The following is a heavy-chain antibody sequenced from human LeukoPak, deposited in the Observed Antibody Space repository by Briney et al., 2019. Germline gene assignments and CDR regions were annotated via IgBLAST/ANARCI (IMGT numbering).Heavy chain of an antibody. Sequence: GESLKVSCQGSGYSFTSYWIGWVRQMPGKGLEWMGIIYPGDSATTYSPSFQGQVTISADRSITTAYLQWTSLKASDTAMYYCARHTTTISYRDGLDYYSYSMDVWGKGTTVTVSS. CDR1: GYSFTSYW. CDR3: ARHTTTISYRDGLDYYSYSMDV. J-gene: IGHJ6*03. V-gene: IGHV5-51*01. CDR2: IYPGDSAT. D-gene: IGHD5-24*01.